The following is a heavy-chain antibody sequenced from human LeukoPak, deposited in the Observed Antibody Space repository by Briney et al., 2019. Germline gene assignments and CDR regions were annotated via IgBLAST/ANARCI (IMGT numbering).Heavy chain of an antibody. Sequence: GGSLRLSCAASGFTFSSYTMNWVRQAPGKGLEWVSYISSSGDTMDYADSVKGRFTVSRDNGKKLVHLQLNSLRAEDTAVYFCARIPHPDYADAQWGQGTLVIVSS. J-gene: IGHJ4*02. CDR2: ISSSGDTM. CDR1: GFTFSSYT. D-gene: IGHD4-17*01. CDR3: ARIPHPDYADAQ. V-gene: IGHV3-48*03.